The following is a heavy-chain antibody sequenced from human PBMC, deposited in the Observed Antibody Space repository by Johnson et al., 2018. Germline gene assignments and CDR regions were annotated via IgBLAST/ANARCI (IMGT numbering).Heavy chain of an antibody. V-gene: IGHV3-9*01. CDR1: GFTFDDYA. CDR2: ISWNSGSI. CDR3: ATLKYSSGWDRGAGRYGMDV. Sequence: EVQLLESGGGLVQPGRSXRLSCAASGFTFDDYAMHWVRQAPGKGLEWVSGISWNSGSIGYADSGKGRFTISRDNAKNSLYLQMNSLRAEDTALYYCATLKYSSGWDRGAGRYGMDVWGKGTTVTVSS. D-gene: IGHD6-19*01. J-gene: IGHJ6*04.